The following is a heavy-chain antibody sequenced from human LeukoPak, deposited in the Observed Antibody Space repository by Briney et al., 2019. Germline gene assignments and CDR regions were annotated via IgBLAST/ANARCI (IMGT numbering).Heavy chain of an antibody. J-gene: IGHJ4*02. CDR1: GGSISSGSYY. CDR2: IYTSGST. D-gene: IGHD4-17*01. Sequence: TSETLSLTCTVSGGSISSGSYYWSWIRQPAGKGLEWIGRIYTSGSTNYNPSLKSRVTISVDTSKNQFSLKLSSVTAADTAVYYCARDYGDYAFDYWGQGTLVTVSS. V-gene: IGHV4-61*02. CDR3: ARDYGDYAFDY.